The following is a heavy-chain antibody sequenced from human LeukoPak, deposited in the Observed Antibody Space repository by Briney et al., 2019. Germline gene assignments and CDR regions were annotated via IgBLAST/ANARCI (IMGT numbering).Heavy chain of an antibody. Sequence: GGSLRLSCAASGFTFSSFAMSWVRQAPGKGLEWVSVSVISGSGGDNGGSTYYADSVKGRFTISRDDSNNTLYLQMNNLKVEDTAVYYCAKHRSGIAASGSNYWGQGTLVSVSS. D-gene: IGHD6-13*01. CDR1: GFTFSSFA. J-gene: IGHJ4*02. CDR2: ISGSGGDNGGST. CDR3: AKHRSGIAASGSNY. V-gene: IGHV3-23*01.